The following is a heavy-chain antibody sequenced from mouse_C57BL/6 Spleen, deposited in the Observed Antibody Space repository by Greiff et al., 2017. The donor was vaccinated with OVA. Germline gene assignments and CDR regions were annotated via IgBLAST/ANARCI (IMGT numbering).Heavy chain of an antibody. CDR3: AREGAAQAKDD. D-gene: IGHD3-2*02. Sequence: QVQLKQPGAELVKPGASVKLSCKASGYTFTSYWMHWVKQRPGQGLEWIGMIHPNSGSTNYNEKFKSKATLTVDKSSSTAYMQLSSLTSEDSAVYYCAREGAAQAKDDWGQGTTLTVSS. CDR1: GYTFTSYW. CDR2: IHPNSGST. V-gene: IGHV1-64*01. J-gene: IGHJ2*01.